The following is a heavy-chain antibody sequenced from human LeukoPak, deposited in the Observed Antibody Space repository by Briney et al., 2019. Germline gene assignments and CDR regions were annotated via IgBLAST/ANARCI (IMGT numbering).Heavy chain of an antibody. D-gene: IGHD1-7*01. CDR2: IIPIFGTA. J-gene: IGHJ4*02. Sequence: ASVNVSCKASGGTFSNYGVSWVRQAPGQGLEWMGGIIPIFGTANYAQKFQGRVTITSNESTSTASMELSSLRSEDTAVYYCARESHSITGPTKWDYFDYWGQGTLVTVSS. CDR3: ARESHSITGPTKWDYFDY. V-gene: IGHV1-69*01. CDR1: GGTFSNYG.